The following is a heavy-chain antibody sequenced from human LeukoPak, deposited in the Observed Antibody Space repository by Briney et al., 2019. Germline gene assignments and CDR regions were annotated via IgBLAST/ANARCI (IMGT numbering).Heavy chain of an antibody. CDR2: ISYDGSNK. D-gene: IGHD2-15*01. V-gene: IGHV3-30*18. Sequence: GGSLRLSCAASGFTFSSYGMHWVRQAPGKGLEWVAVISYDGSNKYYADSVKGRFTISRDNSKNTLYLQMNTLRAEDMAVYYCAKMSGAIDHWGQGTLVTVSS. CDR3: AKMSGAIDH. CDR1: GFTFSSYG. J-gene: IGHJ4*02.